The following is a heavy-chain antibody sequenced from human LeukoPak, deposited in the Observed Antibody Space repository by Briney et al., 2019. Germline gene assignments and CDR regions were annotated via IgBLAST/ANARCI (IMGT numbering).Heavy chain of an antibody. J-gene: IGHJ4*02. Sequence: GGSLRLSCAASGFSFDTYVMSWVRQAPGRGLEWVSSISGGGHHTYYADSVKGRLTISRDNSKSSLFLHMSRLTVEDSAVYYCAKGISADGYNFERGADYWGQGTLVIVSS. V-gene: IGHV3-23*01. CDR1: GFSFDTYV. CDR3: AKGISADGYNFERGADY. D-gene: IGHD5-24*01. CDR2: ISGGGHHT.